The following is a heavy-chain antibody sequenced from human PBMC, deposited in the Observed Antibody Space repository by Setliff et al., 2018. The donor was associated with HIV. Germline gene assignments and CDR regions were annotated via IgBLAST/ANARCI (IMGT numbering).Heavy chain of an antibody. D-gene: IGHD2-8*01. J-gene: IGHJ5*02. Sequence: SETLSLTCAVSGYSISSGYYWGWIRQPPGKGLEWIGSIYHSGSTYYNPSLKSRVTISVDTSENQFSLKLNSVTAADTAVYYCARRGRDGVLIVFATGFDPWGQGTLVTVSS. V-gene: IGHV4-38-2*01. CDR1: GYSISSGYY. CDR3: ARRGRDGVLIVFATGFDP. CDR2: IYHSGST.